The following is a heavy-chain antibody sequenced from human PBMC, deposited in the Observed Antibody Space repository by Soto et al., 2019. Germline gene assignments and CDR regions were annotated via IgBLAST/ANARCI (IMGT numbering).Heavy chain of an antibody. J-gene: IGHJ4*02. CDR3: ARVATPISRNDH. CDR2: IKEDGSEK. V-gene: IGHV3-7*03. CDR1: GFTFSNYW. Sequence: VGSLRLSCAASGFTFSNYWMTWVRQAPGKGLEWVARIKEDGSEKYHVDSVKGRFTIFRDNAKNSLYLQMNSLRPEDTAVYYCARVATPISRNDHWGQGTLVTVSS.